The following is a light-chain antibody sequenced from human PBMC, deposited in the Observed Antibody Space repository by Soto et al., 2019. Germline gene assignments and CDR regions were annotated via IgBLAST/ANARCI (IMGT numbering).Light chain of an antibody. CDR2: GTS. CDR3: QQYNHWPTT. Sequence: DTMMTQSPGSLSVSPGERVSLSCRASQTESSNLAWYQQRPGQAPRLVIYGTSTRATGIPARFSGSGSGTEFTLSISSLQSEDFAVYYCQQYNHWPTTFGQGTKVEIK. J-gene: IGKJ1*01. CDR1: QTESSN. V-gene: IGKV3-15*01.